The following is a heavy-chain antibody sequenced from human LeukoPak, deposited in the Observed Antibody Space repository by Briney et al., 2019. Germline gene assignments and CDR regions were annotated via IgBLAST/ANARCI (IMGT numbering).Heavy chain of an antibody. Sequence: GGSLRLSCAASGFTFSSYGMHWVRQAPGKGLEWVAFIRYDGSNKYYADSVKGRFTISRDNSKNTLYLQMNSLRAEDTAVYYCAKALPRETTTVTRGGDYWGQGTLVTVSS. CDR3: AKALPRETTTVTRGGDY. D-gene: IGHD4-17*01. CDR1: GFTFSSYG. V-gene: IGHV3-30*02. CDR2: IRYDGSNK. J-gene: IGHJ4*02.